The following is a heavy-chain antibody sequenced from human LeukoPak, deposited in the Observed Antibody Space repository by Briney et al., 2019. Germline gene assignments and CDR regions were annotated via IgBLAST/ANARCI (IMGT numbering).Heavy chain of an antibody. V-gene: IGHV3-7*01. D-gene: IGHD3-22*01. CDR3: ARDMYAGTVVIDY. CDR1: GFTFSSYW. J-gene: IGHJ4*02. Sequence: GGSLRLSCAASGFTFSSYWMSWVRQAPGKGLEWVANIKQDGSEKYYVDSVKGRFTISRDNAKNSLYLQMNSLRAEDTAVYYCARDMYAGTVVIDYWGQGTLVTVSS. CDR2: IKQDGSEK.